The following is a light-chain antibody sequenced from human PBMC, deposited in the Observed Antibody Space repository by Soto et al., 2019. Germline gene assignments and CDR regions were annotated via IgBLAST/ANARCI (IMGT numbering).Light chain of an antibody. CDR1: SSDVGSYNL. Sequence: QSALTQPASVSGSPGQSITISCTGTSSDVGSYNLVSWYQQHPGKAPKLMIYEGSKRPSGVSNRFSGSKSGITASLTISGLRAEDEADYYCCSYAGSSIHVVFGGGTKLTVL. CDR3: CSYAGSSIHVV. CDR2: EGS. J-gene: IGLJ2*01. V-gene: IGLV2-23*01.